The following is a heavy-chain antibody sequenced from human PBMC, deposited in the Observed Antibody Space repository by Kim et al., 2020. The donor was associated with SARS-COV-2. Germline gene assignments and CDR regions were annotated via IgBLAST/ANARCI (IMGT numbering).Heavy chain of an antibody. CDR1: GFTFSSYS. V-gene: IGHV3-48*02. Sequence: GGSLRLSCAASGFTFSSYSMNWVRQAPGKGLEWVSYISSSSSTIYYADSVKGRFTISRDNAKNSLYLQMNSLRDEDTAVYYCARVGGSGWYQDYYYYMDVWGKGTTVTVSS. D-gene: IGHD6-19*01. CDR2: ISSSSSTI. CDR3: ARVGGSGWYQDYYYYMDV. J-gene: IGHJ6*03.